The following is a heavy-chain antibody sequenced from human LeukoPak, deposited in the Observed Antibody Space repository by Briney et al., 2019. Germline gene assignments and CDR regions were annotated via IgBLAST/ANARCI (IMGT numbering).Heavy chain of an antibody. CDR1: GFTFSSYA. J-gene: IGHJ6*02. CDR3: AREAYSGYDLAATRNGMDV. D-gene: IGHD5-12*01. Sequence: PGGSLRLSCAASGFTFSSYAMHWVRQAPGKGLEWVAVISYDGSNKFYADSVKGRFTLSRDNSKNTLYLQMNSLRAEDTAVYYCAREAYSGYDLAATRNGMDVWGQGTTVTVSS. CDR2: ISYDGSNK. V-gene: IGHV3-30-3*01.